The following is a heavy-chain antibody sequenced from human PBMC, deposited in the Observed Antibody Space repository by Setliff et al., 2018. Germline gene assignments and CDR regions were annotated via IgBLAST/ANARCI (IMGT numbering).Heavy chain of an antibody. J-gene: IGHJ5*02. D-gene: IGHD3-22*01. V-gene: IGHV4-31*03. Sequence: NPSETLSLTCTVSDDSISSRHYYWGWIRQPPGKGLEWIGYIFYNGNTFYNPSLQSRVTISVDTSKNQFSLKLTSLNAADSAVYYCARASHSYGSPNWFDPWGPGTLVTVSS. CDR3: ARASHSYGSPNWFDP. CDR2: IFYNGNT. CDR1: DDSISSRHYY.